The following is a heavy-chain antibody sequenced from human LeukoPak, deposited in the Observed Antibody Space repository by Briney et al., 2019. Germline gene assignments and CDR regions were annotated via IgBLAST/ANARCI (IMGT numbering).Heavy chain of an antibody. V-gene: IGHV3-23*01. Sequence: GGSLRLSCAASGFTFSSYAMSWVRQAPGKGLEWVAAISGSGGSKYYADSVKGRFTISRDNSKNTLYLQMNSLRAEDTAVYYCAKVWTMIVVLDAFDTWGQGTMVTVSS. D-gene: IGHD3-22*01. CDR3: AKVWTMIVVLDAFDT. J-gene: IGHJ3*02. CDR2: ISGSGGSK. CDR1: GFTFSSYA.